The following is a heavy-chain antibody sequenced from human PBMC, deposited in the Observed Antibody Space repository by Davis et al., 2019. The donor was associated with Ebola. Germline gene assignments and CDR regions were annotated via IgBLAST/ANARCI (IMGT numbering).Heavy chain of an antibody. CDR3: TYSSSSRGDY. J-gene: IGHJ4*02. Sequence: PGGSLRLSCAASGITFSGSAMHWVRQASGKGLEWVGRIRSKANSYATAYAASVKGRFTISRDDSKNTAYLQMNSLKTEDTAVYYCTYSSSSRGDYWGQGTLVTVSS. CDR1: GITFSGSA. CDR2: IRSKANSYAT. V-gene: IGHV3-73*01. D-gene: IGHD6-6*01.